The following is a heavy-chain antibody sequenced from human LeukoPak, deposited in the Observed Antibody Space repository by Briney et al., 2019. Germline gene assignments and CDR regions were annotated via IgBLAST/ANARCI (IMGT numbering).Heavy chain of an antibody. CDR1: GYTFTIYG. D-gene: IGHD3-22*01. J-gene: IGHJ3*02. V-gene: IGHV1-18*01. Sequence: AAVKVSCKASGYTFTIYGISWVRQAPGQGREWMGWISAYNGNTNYAQKLQGRVTMTTDTSTSTAYMELRSLRSDDTAVYYCARDYYDSSGYSPDRAFDIWGQGTMVTVSS. CDR2: ISAYNGNT. CDR3: ARDYYDSSGYSPDRAFDI.